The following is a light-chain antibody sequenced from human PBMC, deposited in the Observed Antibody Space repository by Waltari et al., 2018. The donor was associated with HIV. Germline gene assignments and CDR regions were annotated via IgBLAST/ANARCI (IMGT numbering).Light chain of an antibody. J-gene: IGKJ5*01. CDR3: MQSMKLPLT. CDR2: EVS. V-gene: IGKV2D-29*01. Sequence: TVMTQTPLSLSVTDAQPASISCKSSESLLHRDGKTYLFWYLQKAGQPPQLLIFEVSTRFSGVPDRFSGSGSGTDFTLRISRVEAGDVGIYYCMQSMKLPLTFGQGTRLDIK. CDR1: ESLLHRDGKTY.